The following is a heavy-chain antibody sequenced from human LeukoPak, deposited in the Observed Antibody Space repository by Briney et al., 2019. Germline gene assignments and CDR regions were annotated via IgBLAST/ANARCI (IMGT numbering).Heavy chain of an antibody. CDR1: GGTFSNYA. CDR2: IIPIFGTA. CDR3: ARGVPAAIVDYYYYYMDV. V-gene: IGHV1-69*13. D-gene: IGHD2-2*02. Sequence: GASVKVSCKASGGTFSNYAISWVRQAPGQGLEWMGGIIPIFGTANYAQKFQGRVTITADESTSTAYMELSSLRSEDTAVYYCARGVPAAIVDYYYYYMDVWGKGTTVTISS. J-gene: IGHJ6*03.